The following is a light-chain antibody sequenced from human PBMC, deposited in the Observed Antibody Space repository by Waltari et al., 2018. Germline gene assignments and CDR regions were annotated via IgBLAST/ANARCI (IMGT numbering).Light chain of an antibody. CDR2: RAS. J-gene: IGKJ1*01. CDR1: QRAKTS. CDR3: QQYNIWPWT. Sequence: EVVMTQSPATLSVSPGERVSPSCGASQRAKTSLAWYQQTPGQAPRLLIYRASTRAAGVPDRFSGSGSGTEFTLTISSLQSEDSAIYYCQQYNIWPWTFGPGTNVDIK. V-gene: IGKV3D-15*01.